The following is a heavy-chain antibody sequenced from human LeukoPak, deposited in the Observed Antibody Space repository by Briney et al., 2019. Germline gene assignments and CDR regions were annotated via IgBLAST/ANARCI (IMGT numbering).Heavy chain of an antibody. CDR1: GGSISSSSYY. D-gene: IGHD3-10*01. V-gene: IGHV4-39*07. J-gene: IGHJ6*03. CDR2: IYYSGST. Sequence: SETLSLTCTVSGGSISSSSYYWGWIRQPPGKGLEWIGSIYYSGSTYYNPSLKSRVTISVDTSKNQFSLKLSSVTAADTAVYYCARGTGEGYYYYYYMDVWGKGTTVTVSS. CDR3: ARGTGEGYYYYYYMDV.